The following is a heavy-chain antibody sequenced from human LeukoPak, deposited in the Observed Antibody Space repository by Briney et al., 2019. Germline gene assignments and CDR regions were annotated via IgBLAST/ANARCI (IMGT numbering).Heavy chain of an antibody. CDR1: GFTFSSYN. CDR2: ISSSSTYI. Sequence: GGSLRLFCTASGFTFSSYNMNWVRQASGKGLEWVSSISSSSTYIYYADSVMGRFTISRDNAKNSLYLQMNSLRVEDTAVYYCGRDLVRRVVVVWGRGTLVTVSS. D-gene: IGHD3-10*02. J-gene: IGHJ4*02. CDR3: GRDLVRRVVVV. V-gene: IGHV3-21*01.